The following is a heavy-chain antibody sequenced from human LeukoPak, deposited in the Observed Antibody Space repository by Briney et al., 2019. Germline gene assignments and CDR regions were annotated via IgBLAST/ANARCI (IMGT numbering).Heavy chain of an antibody. J-gene: IGHJ6*03. CDR3: ARGEDSSSFYYYMDV. CDR1: RFTFSSYS. D-gene: IGHD6-13*01. V-gene: IGHV3-21*01. Sequence: PGGSLRLSCAASRFTFSSYSMNWVRQAPGKGLEWVSSISSSSSYIYYADSVKGRFTISRDNAKNSLYLQMNSLRAEDTAVYYCARGEDSSSFYYYMDVWGKGTTVTVSS. CDR2: ISSSSSYI.